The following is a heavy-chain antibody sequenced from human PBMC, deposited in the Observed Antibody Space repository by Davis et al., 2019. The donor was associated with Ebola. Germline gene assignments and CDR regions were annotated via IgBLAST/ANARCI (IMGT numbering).Heavy chain of an antibody. CDR1: GYTFTGYY. CDR2: INPNSGGT. D-gene: IGHD3-16*02. CDR3: ARGYDYIWGSYPLGGMDV. J-gene: IGHJ6*02. V-gene: IGHV1-2*02. Sequence: ASVKVSCKASGYTFTGYYMHWVRQAPGQGLEWMGWINPNSGGTNYAQKFQGRVTMTRDTSISTAYMELSRLRSDDTAVYYCARGYDYIWGSYPLGGMDVWGQGTTVTVSS.